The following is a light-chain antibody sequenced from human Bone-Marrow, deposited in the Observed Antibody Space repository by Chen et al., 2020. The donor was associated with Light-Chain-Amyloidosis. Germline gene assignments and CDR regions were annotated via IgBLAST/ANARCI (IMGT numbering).Light chain of an antibody. V-gene: IGKV1-39*01. CDR3: QQSYNRRPIS. Sequence: DIQVTQSLYSLSASAGDRVTITCRTSQTIANYLDWYQQKPGKAPEVLVYTTSNLRSGVPSRFSGSGYATDFTLTIDGLQPEDFATYYCQQSYNRRPISFGQGTRVDLK. CDR2: TTS. J-gene: IGKJ2*01. CDR1: QTIANY.